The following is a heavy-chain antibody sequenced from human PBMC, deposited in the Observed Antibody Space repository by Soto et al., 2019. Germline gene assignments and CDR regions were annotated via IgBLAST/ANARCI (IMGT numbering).Heavy chain of an antibody. J-gene: IGHJ4*02. V-gene: IGHV2-5*02. Sequence: QITLNESGPTVVRPTETLTLTCRLSGFSLTTSGVGVGWIRQSPGKAPEWLALIYWDEDKRYNASLKRRLTITKDTSKNQVVLTVSDLDPTDTATYYCAHRVRRTVFGLVTTTAIYFDFWGQGTPVAVSS. D-gene: IGHD3-3*01. CDR2: IYWDEDK. CDR3: AHRVRRTVFGLVTTTAIYFDF. CDR1: GFSLTTSGVG.